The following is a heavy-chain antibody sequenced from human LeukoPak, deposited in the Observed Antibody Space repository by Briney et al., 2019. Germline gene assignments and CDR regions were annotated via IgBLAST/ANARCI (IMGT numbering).Heavy chain of an antibody. CDR2: INHSGST. J-gene: IGHJ6*03. CDR3: ARSRRYYYYYMDV. V-gene: IGHV4-34*01. Sequence: SETLSLTCAVYGGSFSGCYWSWIRQPPGKGLEWIGEINHSGSTNYNPSLKSRVTISVDTSKNQFSLKLSSVTAADTAVYYCARSRRYYYYYMDVWGKGTTVTVSS. CDR1: GGSFSGCY.